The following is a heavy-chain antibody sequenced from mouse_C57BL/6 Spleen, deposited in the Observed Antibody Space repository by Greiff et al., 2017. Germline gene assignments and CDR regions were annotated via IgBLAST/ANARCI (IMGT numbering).Heavy chain of an antibody. D-gene: IGHD2-3*01. CDR3: ARQGGYYEFAY. CDR1: EYDFPSHD. V-gene: IGHV5-2*01. CDR2: INSDGGST. J-gene: IGHJ3*01. Sequence: EVQVVESGGGLVQPGESLKLSCESNEYDFPSHDMSWVRKTPEKRLELVAAINSDGGSTYYPDTMERRFIISRDTTKKTLYLQMSRLRSEDTALYYCARQGGYYEFAYWGQGTLVTVSA.